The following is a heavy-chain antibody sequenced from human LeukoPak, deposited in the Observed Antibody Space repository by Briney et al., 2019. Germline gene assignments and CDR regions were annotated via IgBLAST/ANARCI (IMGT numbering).Heavy chain of an antibody. J-gene: IGHJ6*03. D-gene: IGHD2-2*01. V-gene: IGHV1-2*02. CDR1: GYTFTGYY. CDR3: AISYQLGLGYMDV. CDR2: IKPNSGGT. Sequence: ASVKVSCKASGYTFTGYYMHWVRQAPGQGREWMGWIKPNSGGTNYAQTFQGSVTMTRDTSISTAYMELSRLRSDDTAVYYCAISYQLGLGYMDVWGKGTTVTVSS.